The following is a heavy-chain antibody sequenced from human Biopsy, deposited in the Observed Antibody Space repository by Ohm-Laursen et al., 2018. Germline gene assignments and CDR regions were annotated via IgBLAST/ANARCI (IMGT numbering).Heavy chain of an antibody. D-gene: IGHD2-2*02. J-gene: IGHJ5*02. CDR1: GFTFSNAW. CDR3: TTDLAGYCSSTSCYKAIEFDP. CDR2: IRSKPDGGIA. V-gene: IGHV3-15*01. Sequence: SLRLSCAASGFTFSNAWMSWVRQAPGKGLEWVGRIRSKPDGGIAEYTAPVKGRFTISRDDSENTVFLQMTSLKTEDTAVYYCTTDLAGYCSSTSCYKAIEFDPWGQGTLVTVS.